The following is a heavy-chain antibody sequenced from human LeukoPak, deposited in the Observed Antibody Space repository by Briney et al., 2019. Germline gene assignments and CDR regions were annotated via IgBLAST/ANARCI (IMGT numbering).Heavy chain of an antibody. CDR3: ARDLVVTMVRERYYYMDV. Sequence: PGGSLRLSCAASGFTFSSYSMNWVRQAPGKGLEWVSSISSSSSSYIYYADSVKGRFTISRDNAKNSLYLQMNSLRAEDTAVYYCARDLVVTMVRERYYYMDVWGKGTTVTISS. D-gene: IGHD3-10*01. CDR2: ISSSSSSYI. V-gene: IGHV3-21*04. CDR1: GFTFSSYS. J-gene: IGHJ6*03.